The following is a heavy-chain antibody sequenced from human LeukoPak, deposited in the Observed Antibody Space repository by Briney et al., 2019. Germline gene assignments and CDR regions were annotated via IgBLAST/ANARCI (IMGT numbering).Heavy chain of an antibody. Sequence: GESLKISCKGSGYSFTSYWISWVRQMPGKGLEWMGTIDPSDSYTTYSPSFQGQVSISADKSISTAYLQWSSLKASDTATYYCARHAEMSTSFDYWGQGTLVTVSS. CDR1: GYSFTSYW. J-gene: IGHJ4*02. CDR3: ARHAEMSTSFDY. D-gene: IGHD5-24*01. CDR2: IDPSDSYT. V-gene: IGHV5-10-1*04.